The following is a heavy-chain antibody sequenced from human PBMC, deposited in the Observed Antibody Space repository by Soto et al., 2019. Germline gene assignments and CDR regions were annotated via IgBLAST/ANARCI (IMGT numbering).Heavy chain of an antibody. V-gene: IGHV3-9*01. D-gene: IGHD3-22*01. Sequence: EVQLVESGGGLVQPGKSPRLSCAVSGFNFDDYTMHWVRQVPGKGLEWVSGITWQSDIVDYADSVKGRFTISRDNAKNSLYLQMNSLRPEDTAFYYCAKDKGAYFYDTTGYLDYWGQGTLVTVSS. CDR1: GFNFDDYT. CDR2: ITWQSDIV. CDR3: AKDKGAYFYDTTGYLDY. J-gene: IGHJ4*02.